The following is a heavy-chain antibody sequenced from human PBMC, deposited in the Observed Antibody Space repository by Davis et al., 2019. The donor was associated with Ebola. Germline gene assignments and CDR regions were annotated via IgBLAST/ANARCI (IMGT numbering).Heavy chain of an antibody. CDR1: GGSMRSYY. V-gene: IGHV4-59*01. D-gene: IGHD3-16*01. CDR3: ARRGGVPTGSFDY. J-gene: IGHJ4*02. Sequence: PSETLSLTCTVSGGSMRSYYWSWIRQPPGKGLEWIGYIYYIGSTNYSPSLKSRVTMSVDTSKNQFSLKLRSVTAADTAVYYCARRGGVPTGSFDYWGQGTLVTVSS. CDR2: IYYIGST.